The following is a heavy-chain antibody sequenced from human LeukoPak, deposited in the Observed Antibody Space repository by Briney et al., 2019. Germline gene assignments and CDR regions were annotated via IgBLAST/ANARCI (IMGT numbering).Heavy chain of an antibody. CDR3: ARVYCGGDCYYVYYFNY. Sequence: SETLSLTCTVSGGSISSGGYYWSWIRQHPGKGLEWIGYIYYSGSTYYNPSLKSRVTISVDTSKNQFSLKLSSVTAADTAVYYCARVYCGGDCYYVYYFNYWGQGTLVTVSS. V-gene: IGHV4-31*03. D-gene: IGHD2-21*02. J-gene: IGHJ4*02. CDR1: GGSISSGGYY. CDR2: IYYSGST.